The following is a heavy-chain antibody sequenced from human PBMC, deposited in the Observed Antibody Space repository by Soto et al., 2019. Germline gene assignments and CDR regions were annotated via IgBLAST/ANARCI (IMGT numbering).Heavy chain of an antibody. D-gene: IGHD3-9*01. CDR1: GYTFTSYY. CDR2: INPSGGST. Sequence: ASVKVSCTASGYTFTSYYMHWVRQAPGQGLEWMGIINPSGGSTSYAQKFQGRVTMTRDTSTSTVYMELSSLRSEDTAVYYCARQIAYYDILTGYGDYWGQGTLVTVSS. V-gene: IGHV1-46*01. CDR3: ARQIAYYDILTGYGDY. J-gene: IGHJ4*02.